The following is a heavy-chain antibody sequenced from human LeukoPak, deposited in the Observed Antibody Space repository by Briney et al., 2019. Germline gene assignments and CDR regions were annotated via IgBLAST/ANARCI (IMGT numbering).Heavy chain of an antibody. CDR2: INPNSGGT. CDR1: GYTFTDYY. D-gene: IGHD2-2*01. CDR3: ARDNGYCSSTSCYGTADY. J-gene: IGHJ4*02. V-gene: IGHV1-2*02. Sequence: ASVKVSCKTSGYTFTDYYMHWVRQAPGQGLEWMGWINPNSGGTNYAQKFQGRVTMTRDTSISTAYMELSRLRSDDTAVYYCARDNGYCSSTSCYGTADYWGQGTLVTVSS.